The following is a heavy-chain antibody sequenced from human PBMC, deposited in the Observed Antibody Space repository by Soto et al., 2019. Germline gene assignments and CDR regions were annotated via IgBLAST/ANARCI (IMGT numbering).Heavy chain of an antibody. CDR2: IYSGGST. CDR3: ARGGDYGDKPYYFDY. V-gene: IGHV3-53*01. Sequence: GGSLRLSCAASGFTVSSNYMSWVRQAPGKGLEWVSVIYSGGSTYYADSVKGRFTISRDNSKNTLYLQMNSLRAEDTAVYYCARGGDYGDKPYYFDYWGQGTLVTVSS. D-gene: IGHD4-17*01. CDR1: GFTVSSNY. J-gene: IGHJ4*02.